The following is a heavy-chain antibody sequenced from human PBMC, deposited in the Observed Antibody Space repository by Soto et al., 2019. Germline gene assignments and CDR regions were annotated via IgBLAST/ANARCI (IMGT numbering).Heavy chain of an antibody. D-gene: IGHD6-13*01. Sequence: QVQLVQSGAEMKKPGSSVKVSCKVSGDSFSSYAISWVRQAPGEGLEWVGGIIPIFETANYAQNFQGRVTITSVESTTKAYFEVTRLRPQDTAVFYCAASDSSSWQHDYWGQGTLITVSS. V-gene: IGHV1-69*01. CDR1: GDSFSSYA. CDR3: AASDSSSWQHDY. J-gene: IGHJ4*02. CDR2: IIPIFETA.